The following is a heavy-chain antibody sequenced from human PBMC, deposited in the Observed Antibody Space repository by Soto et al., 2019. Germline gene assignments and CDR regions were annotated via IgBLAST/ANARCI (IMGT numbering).Heavy chain of an antibody. CDR3: ARDRASGAATPDYYYYGMDV. Sequence: ASVKVSCKVSGYTLTELSMHWVRQAPGKGLEWMGGFDPEDGETIYAQKFQGRVTMTRDTSTSTVYMELSSLRSEDTAVYYCARDRASGAATPDYYYYGMDVWGQGTTVTVSS. V-gene: IGHV1-24*01. J-gene: IGHJ6*02. D-gene: IGHD2-15*01. CDR2: FDPEDGET. CDR1: GYTLTELS.